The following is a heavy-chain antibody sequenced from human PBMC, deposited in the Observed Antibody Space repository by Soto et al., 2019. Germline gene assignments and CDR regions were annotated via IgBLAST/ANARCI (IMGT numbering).Heavy chain of an antibody. CDR3: ASSRITMVPYGMDV. D-gene: IGHD3-10*01. V-gene: IGHV1-3*01. J-gene: IGHJ6*02. CDR1: GYTFTSYA. Sequence: QVQLVQSGAEVKKPGASVKVSCKASGYTFTSYAMHWVRQAPGQRLEWMGWINAGNGNTKYSQKFQGRVTITRDTSASTAYMELSSLRPEDTAVYYCASSRITMVPYGMDVWGQGTTVTVSS. CDR2: INAGNGNT.